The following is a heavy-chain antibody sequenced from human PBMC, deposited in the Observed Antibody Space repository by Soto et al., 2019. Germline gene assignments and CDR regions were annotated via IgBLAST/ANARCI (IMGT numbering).Heavy chain of an antibody. V-gene: IGHV3-21*01. CDR2: ISSSSSYI. Sequence: PWGCLRLSCAASGFTFSSYSMNWVRQAPGKGLEWVSSISSSSSYIYYADSVKGRFTISRDNAKNSLYLQMNSLRAEDTAVYYCARDRGYSYGSNWFDPWGQGTLVTVSS. D-gene: IGHD5-18*01. CDR1: GFTFSSYS. J-gene: IGHJ5*02. CDR3: ARDRGYSYGSNWFDP.